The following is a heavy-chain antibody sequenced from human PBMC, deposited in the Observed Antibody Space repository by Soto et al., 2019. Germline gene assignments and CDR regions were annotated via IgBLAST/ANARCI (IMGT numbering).Heavy chain of an antibody. CDR3: GRHKDRICFDP. CDR1: GDSISSDSYY. Sequence: SETLSLTCSVSGDSISSDSYYWGWIRQPPGKGLEWIGSIYYSTRTYYNPSWSTYYNPSLKSRVSISIDTSTNHFSLKLRSVTAQDTAVYYCGRHKDRICFDPWGQGALVTVSS. V-gene: IGHV4-39*01. D-gene: IGHD2-15*01. CDR2: IYYSTRTYYNPSWST. J-gene: IGHJ5*02.